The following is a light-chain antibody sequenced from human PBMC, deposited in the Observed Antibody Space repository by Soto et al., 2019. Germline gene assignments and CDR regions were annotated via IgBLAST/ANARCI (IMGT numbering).Light chain of an antibody. CDR2: EGT. CDR1: SSDVGSYNL. CDR3: NSYAGSNNFV. J-gene: IGLJ1*01. V-gene: IGLV2-23*03. Sequence: QSVLTQPASVSGSPGQSITISCTGTSSDVGSYNLVSWYQQHPGKAPKLIIYEGTKRPSGVSYRFSGSKSGNTASLTISGLQAEDEADYYCNSYAGSNNFVFGSGTKLTVL.